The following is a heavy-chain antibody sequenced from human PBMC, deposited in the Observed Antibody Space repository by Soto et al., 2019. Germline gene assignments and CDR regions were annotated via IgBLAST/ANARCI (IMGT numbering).Heavy chain of an antibody. V-gene: IGHV3-30*18. CDR2: ISYDGSSQ. CDR3: AKDQASGQGSFDS. CDR1: GFTFNIYG. Sequence: PGGSLRLSCAASGFTFNIYGMHWVRQAPDKGLEWVALISYDGSSQYYADSVKGRFTISRDNSKNTLFLQMNSLRADDTAVYYCAKDQASGQGSFDSWGQGTLVTVSS. J-gene: IGHJ4*02.